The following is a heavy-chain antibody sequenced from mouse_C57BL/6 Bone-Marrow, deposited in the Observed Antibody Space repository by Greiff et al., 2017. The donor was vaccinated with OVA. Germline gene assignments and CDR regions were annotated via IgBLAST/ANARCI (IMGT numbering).Heavy chain of an antibody. CDR3: ARSRVYGNYWYFDV. CDR2: IWTGGGT. Sequence: QVQLKQSGPGLVAPSQSLSITCTVSGFSLTSYAISWVRQPPGKGLEWLGVIWTGGGTNYNSALKSRLSISKDNSKSQVFLKMNSLQTDDTARYYCARSRVYGNYWYFDVWGTGTTVTVSS. D-gene: IGHD2-1*01. J-gene: IGHJ1*03. CDR1: GFSLTSYA. V-gene: IGHV2-9-1*01.